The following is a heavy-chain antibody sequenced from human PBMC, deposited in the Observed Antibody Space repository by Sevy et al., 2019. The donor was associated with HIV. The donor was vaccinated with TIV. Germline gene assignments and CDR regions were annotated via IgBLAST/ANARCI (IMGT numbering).Heavy chain of an antibody. CDR1: GFTFSNYN. CDR2: FSSSSADI. V-gene: IGHV3-21*01. D-gene: IGHD1-26*01. CDR3: ARDLLVGSTYVFDI. J-gene: IGHJ3*02. Sequence: GGSLRLSCAASGFTFSNYNMNWVRQAPGEGLKWVSSFSSSSADIYYTDSVKGRFTVSRDNSRKSLFLQMNGLGAEDTALYYCARDLLVGSTYVFDIWGRGTMVTVSS.